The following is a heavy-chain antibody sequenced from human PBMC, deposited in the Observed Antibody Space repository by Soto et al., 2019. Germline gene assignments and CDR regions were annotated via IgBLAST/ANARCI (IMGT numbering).Heavy chain of an antibody. CDR2: INSRSSST. J-gene: IGHJ6*02. CDR3: AKDQSASSNSYHAMDV. D-gene: IGHD6-6*01. CDR1: GFTFSDYY. V-gene: IGHV3-11*06. Sequence: PGGSLRLSCAASGFTFSDYYMSWIRQAPGKGLEWVSYINSRSSSTNYADSVKGRFTISRDNAKNLLYLQMSSLTVEDTAVYYCAKDQSASSNSYHAMDVWGPGTTVTVSS.